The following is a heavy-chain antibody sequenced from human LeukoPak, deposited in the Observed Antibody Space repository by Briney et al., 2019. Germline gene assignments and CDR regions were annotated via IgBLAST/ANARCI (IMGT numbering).Heavy chain of an antibody. J-gene: IGHJ4*02. D-gene: IGHD3-10*01. CDR1: GFTFSSYSMN. CDR2: IYYSGST. V-gene: IGHV4-39*01. Sequence: GSLRLSCAASGFTFSSYSMNWVRQAPGKGLEWIGSIYYSGSTYYNPSLKSRVTISVDTSKNQFSLKLSSVTAADTAVYYCARQETYYYGSGSPYYFDYWGQGTLVTVSS. CDR3: ARQETYYYGSGSPYYFDY.